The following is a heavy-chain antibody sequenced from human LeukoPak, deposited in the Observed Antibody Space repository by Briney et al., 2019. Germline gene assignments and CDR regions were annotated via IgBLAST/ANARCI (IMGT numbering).Heavy chain of an antibody. CDR3: AIDRLSRVDYMDF. V-gene: IGHV1-2*02. CDR2: INPKNGGT. J-gene: IGHJ6*03. Sequence: ASVKVSCKASGYTFTSYGISWVRQAPGQGLEWMGWINPKNGGTNLAQKFQGRVTLTRDTSISTTYMEMSSLRPDDTAVYYCAIDRLSRVDYMDFWGKGTTVIVS. CDR1: GYTFTSYG. D-gene: IGHD6-6*01.